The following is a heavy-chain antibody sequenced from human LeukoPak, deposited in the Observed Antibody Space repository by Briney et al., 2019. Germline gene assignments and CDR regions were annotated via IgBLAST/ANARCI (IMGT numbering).Heavy chain of an antibody. J-gene: IGHJ4*02. CDR1: GGSISSSSYY. D-gene: IGHD3-10*01. CDR3: ARGPHQYGSGSKTFDY. CDR2: IYYSGST. V-gene: IGHV4-39*07. Sequence: SETLSLTCTVSGGSISSSSYYWGWIRQPPGKGLEWIGSIYYSGSTNYNPSLKSRVTISVDTSKNQFSLKLSSVTAADTAVYYCARGPHQYGSGSKTFDYWGQGTLVTVSS.